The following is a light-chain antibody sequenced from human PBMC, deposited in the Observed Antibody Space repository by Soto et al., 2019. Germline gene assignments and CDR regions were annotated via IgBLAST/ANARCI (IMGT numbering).Light chain of an antibody. Sequence: QSVLTQPASVSGSPGQSITISCSGTSSDVGAYDYVSWYQQYPGKAPKLIIYDVSDRPSGVSNRFSDSKSDDTASLTISGLQAEDEADYYCSSYTSINTLVFGGGTQLTVL. J-gene: IGLJ2*01. V-gene: IGLV2-14*03. CDR3: SSYTSINTLV. CDR1: SSDVGAYDY. CDR2: DVS.